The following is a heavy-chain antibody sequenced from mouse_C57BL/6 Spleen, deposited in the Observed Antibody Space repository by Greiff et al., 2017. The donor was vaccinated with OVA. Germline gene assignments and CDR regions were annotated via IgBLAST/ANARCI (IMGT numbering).Heavy chain of an antibody. CDR1: GYTFTGYW. D-gene: IGHD4-1*01. CDR3: ARCWDKDY. Sequence: QVQLQQSGAELMKPGASVKLSCKATGYTFTGYWIEWVKQRPGQGLAWIGEIFPGSGSTNYNEKFTGKATFTADTSSNTAYMQLSSLTTDDSAIYYCARCWDKDYWGQGTTLTVSS. CDR2: IFPGSGST. V-gene: IGHV1-9*01. J-gene: IGHJ2*01.